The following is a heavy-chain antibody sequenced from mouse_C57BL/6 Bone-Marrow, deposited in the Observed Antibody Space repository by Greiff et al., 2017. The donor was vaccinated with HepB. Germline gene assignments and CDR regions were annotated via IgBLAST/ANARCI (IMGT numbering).Heavy chain of an antibody. CDR2: ISSGSSTT. Sequence: EVQGVESGGGLVKPGGSLKLSCAASGFTFSDYGMHWVRQAPEKGLEWVAYISSGSSTTYYADTVKGRFTISRDNAKNTLFLQMTSLRSEDTAMYYCARSNWEGYAMDYWGQGTSVTVSS. CDR1: GFTFSDYG. CDR3: ARSNWEGYAMDY. J-gene: IGHJ4*01. V-gene: IGHV5-17*01. D-gene: IGHD4-1*01.